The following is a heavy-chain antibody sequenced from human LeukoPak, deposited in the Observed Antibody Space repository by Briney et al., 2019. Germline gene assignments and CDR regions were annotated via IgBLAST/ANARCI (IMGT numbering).Heavy chain of an antibody. CDR1: GGSISSYY. J-gene: IGHJ4*02. CDR2: IYYSGST. CDR3: ARETKYYYDSSGYDY. Sequence: SQTLSLTCTVSGGSISSYYWSWIRQPPGKRLEWIGYIYYSGSTNYNPSLKSRVTISVDTSKNQFSLKLSSVTAADTAVYYCARETKYYYDSSGYDYWGQGTLVTVSS. D-gene: IGHD3-22*01. V-gene: IGHV4-59*01.